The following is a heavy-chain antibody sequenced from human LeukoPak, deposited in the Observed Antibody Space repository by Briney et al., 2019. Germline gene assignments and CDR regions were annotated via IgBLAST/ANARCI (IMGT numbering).Heavy chain of an antibody. CDR3: ARRIAGSGSDY. CDR2: IYPDDSDT. Sequence: GESLKISCKGSGNSFARYWIGWVRQMPGKGLEWMGIIYPDDSDTRYSPSFQGQVTITADKSISTAYLQWSSLKASDTAMYYCARRIAGSGSDYWGQGTLVTVSS. V-gene: IGHV5-51*01. CDR1: GNSFARYW. J-gene: IGHJ4*02. D-gene: IGHD6-13*01.